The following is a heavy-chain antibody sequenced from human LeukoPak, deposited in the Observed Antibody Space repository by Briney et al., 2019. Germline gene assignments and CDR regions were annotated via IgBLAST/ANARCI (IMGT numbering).Heavy chain of an antibody. D-gene: IGHD5-18*01. CDR3: AKGRSRGYSYGFIFP. J-gene: IGHJ5*02. V-gene: IGHV3-9*01. CDR2: ISWNSGSI. Sequence: PGGSLRLSCAASGFTFDDYAMPWVRQAPGKGLEWVSGISWNSGSIGYADSVKGRFTISRDNAKNPLYLQMNSLRAEDTALYYCAKGRSRGYSYGFIFPWGQGTLVTVSS. CDR1: GFTFDDYA.